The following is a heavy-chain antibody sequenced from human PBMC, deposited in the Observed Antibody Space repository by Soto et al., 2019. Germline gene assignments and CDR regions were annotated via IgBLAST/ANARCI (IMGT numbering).Heavy chain of an antibody. CDR1: GFTFSSYG. V-gene: IGHV3-33*01. Sequence: GGSLRLSCAASGFTFSSYGMHWVRQAPGKGLEWVAVIWYDGSNKYYADSVKGRFTISGDNSKNTLYLQMNSLRAEDTAVYYCAREFVYYDFWSGYSRARYYFDYWGQGTLVTVSS. J-gene: IGHJ4*02. CDR3: AREFVYYDFWSGYSRARYYFDY. CDR2: IWYDGSNK. D-gene: IGHD3-3*01.